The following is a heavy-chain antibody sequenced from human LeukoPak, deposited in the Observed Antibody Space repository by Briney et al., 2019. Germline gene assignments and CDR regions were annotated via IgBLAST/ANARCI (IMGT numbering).Heavy chain of an antibody. Sequence: GGSLRLSCAASGFTFSTYSMNWVRQAPGKGLEWVSSIRAGSSYIYYADSVKGRFSISRDNAKNSLYLQMNSLRAEDTAVYYCARDNPDTSGRGCHDYWGQGTLVTVSS. CDR2: IRAGSSYI. V-gene: IGHV3-21*01. CDR1: GFTFSTYS. CDR3: ARDNPDTSGRGCHDY. D-gene: IGHD6-19*01. J-gene: IGHJ4*02.